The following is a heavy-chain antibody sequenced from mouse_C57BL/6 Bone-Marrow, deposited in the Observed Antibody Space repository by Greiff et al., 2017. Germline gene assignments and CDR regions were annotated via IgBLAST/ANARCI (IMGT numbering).Heavy chain of an antibody. CDR3: ARYSNYVWYFDV. V-gene: IGHV1-64*01. CDR2: IHPNSGST. Sequence: VQLQQPGAELVKPGASVKLSCKASGYTFTSYWMHWVKQRPGQGLEWIGMIHPNSGSTNYNEKFKSKATLTVDKSSSTAYMQLSSLTSEDSAVYYCARYSNYVWYFDVWGTGTTVTVSS. D-gene: IGHD2-5*01. CDR1: GYTFTSYW. J-gene: IGHJ1*03.